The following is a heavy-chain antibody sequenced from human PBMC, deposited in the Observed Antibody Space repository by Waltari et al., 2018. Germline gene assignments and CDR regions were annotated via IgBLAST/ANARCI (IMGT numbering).Heavy chain of an antibody. CDR3: ASARGYGTGWYGVNDY. J-gene: IGHJ4*02. D-gene: IGHD6-19*01. CDR2: IQSGGKT. Sequence: EVQLLESGGGLVQPGGSLRLSCAASGFIFSLYVMSWVRPAPGKGLEWVSAIQSGGKTYYADSVRGRFTISRDNSKNTQYLQMDGLRAEDTAVYYCASARGYGTGWYGVNDYWGQGTLVTVSS. V-gene: IGHV3-23*01. CDR1: GFIFSLYV.